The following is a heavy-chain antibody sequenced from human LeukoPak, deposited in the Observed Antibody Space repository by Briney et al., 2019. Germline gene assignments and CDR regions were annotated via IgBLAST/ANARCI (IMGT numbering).Heavy chain of an antibody. CDR3: ARTRSGYYDY. J-gene: IGHJ4*02. CDR2: IYYSGST. D-gene: IGHD2-15*01. V-gene: IGHV4-59*08. Sequence: SETLSLTCTVSGGAISSYYWSWIRQPPGKGLEWIGYIYYSGSTNYNPSLKSRVTISVDTSKNQFSLKLSSVTAADTAVYYCARTRSGYYDYWGQGTLVTVSS. CDR1: GGAISSYY.